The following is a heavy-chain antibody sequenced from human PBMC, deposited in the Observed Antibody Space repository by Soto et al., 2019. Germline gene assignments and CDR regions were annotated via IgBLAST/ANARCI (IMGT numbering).Heavy chain of an antibody. J-gene: IGHJ6*02. CDR1: GGTFSDYA. CDR2: IVPRFGSP. D-gene: IGHD5-18*01. Sequence: QVQLVQSGAEMRKPGSSLRVSCKASGGTFSDYAFSWVRQVPGQGLEWMGGIVPRFGSPNYAQKFGGRVTITADTSTSTVYMEMSSLRFDDTAVYFCARDLIQLRLGKYSFNGMDVWGQGTTITVSS. CDR3: ARDLIQLRLGKYSFNGMDV. V-gene: IGHV1-69*06.